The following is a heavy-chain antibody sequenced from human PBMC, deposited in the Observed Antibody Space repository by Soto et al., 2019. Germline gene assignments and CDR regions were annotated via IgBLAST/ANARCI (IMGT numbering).Heavy chain of an antibody. Sequence: GASVKVSCKASGGTFSSYTISWVRQAPGQGLEWMGRIIPILGIANYAQKFQGRVTITADESTSTAYMELSSLRSEDTAVYYCARLIAAAEFFDFWGQGTLVTVSS. J-gene: IGHJ4*02. V-gene: IGHV1-69*02. CDR2: IIPILGIA. CDR1: GGTFSSYT. D-gene: IGHD6-13*01. CDR3: ARLIAAAEFFDF.